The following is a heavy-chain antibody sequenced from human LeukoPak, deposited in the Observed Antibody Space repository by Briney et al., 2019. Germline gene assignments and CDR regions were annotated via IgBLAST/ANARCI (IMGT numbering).Heavy chain of an antibody. J-gene: IGHJ4*02. D-gene: IGHD6-19*01. CDR1: GFTFSSYG. CDR2: ISYDGSNK. CDR3: ARSSGWYLDY. V-gene: IGHV3-30*03. Sequence: GRSLRLSCAASGFTFSSYGMHWVRQAPGKGLEWVAVISYDGSNKYYADSVKGRFTISRDNSKNTLYLQMNSLRAEDTAVYYCARSSGWYLDYWGQGTLVTVSS.